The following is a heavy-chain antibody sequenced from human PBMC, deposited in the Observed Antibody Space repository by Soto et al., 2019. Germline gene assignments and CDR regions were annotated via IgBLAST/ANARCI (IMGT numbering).Heavy chain of an antibody. CDR3: ARVPGWYSVYFDY. J-gene: IGHJ4*02. V-gene: IGHV1-69*13. CDR2: IIPIFGTA. Sequence: SVKVSCKASGGTFSSYAISWVRQAPGQGLEWMGGIIPIFGTANYAQKFQGRVTITADESTSTAYMELSSLRSEDTAVYYCARVPGWYSVYFDYWGQGTLVTVSS. D-gene: IGHD6-19*01. CDR1: GGTFSSYA.